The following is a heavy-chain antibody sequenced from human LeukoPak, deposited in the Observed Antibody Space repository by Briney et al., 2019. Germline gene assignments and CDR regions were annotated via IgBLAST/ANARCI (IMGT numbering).Heavy chain of an antibody. Sequence: PGESLRLSCAVSGFTFSNSWFTWVRQAPGKGLEWVALINQDGSVKSSVDSVKGRFTISRDNAMNSLYLHMTSLRVEDTAVYYCARDPDHGALDISGQGTVVTVSS. V-gene: IGHV3-7*01. CDR3: ARDPDHGALDI. J-gene: IGHJ3*02. CDR2: INQDGSVK. D-gene: IGHD4-17*01. CDR1: GFTFSNSW.